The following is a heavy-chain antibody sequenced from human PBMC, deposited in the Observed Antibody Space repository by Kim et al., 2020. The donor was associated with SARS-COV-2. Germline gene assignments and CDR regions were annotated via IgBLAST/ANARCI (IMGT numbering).Heavy chain of an antibody. D-gene: IGHD3-22*01. J-gene: IGHJ4*02. CDR3: ARDANYYDSSFASV. V-gene: IGHV4-59*01. Sequence: YNPSLKSRVTRSLDRSKNQFSLNLRSVTAADTAIYYCARDANYYDSSFASVWGRGTLVTV.